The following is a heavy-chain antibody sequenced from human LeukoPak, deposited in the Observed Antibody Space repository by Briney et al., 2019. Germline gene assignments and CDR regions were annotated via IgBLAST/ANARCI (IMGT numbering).Heavy chain of an antibody. Sequence: GGSLRLSCAASRFTFSACDMHWVPHAPGKGLECVAAISFDGSHKYYADSVKGRFTISRDNSMNTLYLQMNSLRAEDTAVYYCAKGTAVDRQYFENWGQGTLVTVSS. J-gene: IGHJ4*02. CDR1: RFTFSACD. D-gene: IGHD1-1*01. CDR3: AKGTAVDRQYFEN. V-gene: IGHV3-30*18. CDR2: ISFDGSHK.